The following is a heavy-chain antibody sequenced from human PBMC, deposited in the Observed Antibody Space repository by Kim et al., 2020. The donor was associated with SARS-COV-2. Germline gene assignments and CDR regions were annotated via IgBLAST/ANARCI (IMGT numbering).Heavy chain of an antibody. V-gene: IGHV1-8*01. D-gene: IGHD5-12*01. J-gene: IGHJ6*02. CDR3: ARGEGGYNYYYGMDV. Sequence: QKFQGRVTMTRNTSISTAYMELSSLRSEDTAVYYCARGEGGYNYYYGMDVWGQGTTVTVSS.